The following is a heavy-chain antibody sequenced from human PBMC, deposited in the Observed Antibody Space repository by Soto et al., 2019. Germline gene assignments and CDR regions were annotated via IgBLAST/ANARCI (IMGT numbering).Heavy chain of an antibody. CDR1: GFTFSSYG. CDR3: ARGTWLQFRTLDY. J-gene: IGHJ4*02. D-gene: IGHD5-12*01. Sequence: QVQLVESGGGVVQPGRSLRPSCAASGFTFSSYGMHWVRQAPGKGLEWVAVIWSDGSNKYYADSVKGRFTISRDNSKNTLYLQMNSLRAEDTAVYYCARGTWLQFRTLDYWGQGTLVTVSS. CDR2: IWSDGSNK. V-gene: IGHV3-33*01.